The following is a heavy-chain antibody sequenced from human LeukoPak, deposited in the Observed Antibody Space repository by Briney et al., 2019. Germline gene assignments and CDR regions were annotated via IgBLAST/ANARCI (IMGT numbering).Heavy chain of an antibody. D-gene: IGHD3-22*01. CDR2: ISSSSSCI. Sequence: PGGSLRLSCAASGYTFSSYSMNWVRQAPGKGLEWVSSISSSSSCIYYADSVKGRFTISRDNAKNSLYLQMNSLRAEDTAVYYCARDDYYYDSSGYSAGEDYWGQGTLVTVSS. CDR1: GYTFSSYS. V-gene: IGHV3-21*01. J-gene: IGHJ4*02. CDR3: ARDDYYYDSSGYSAGEDY.